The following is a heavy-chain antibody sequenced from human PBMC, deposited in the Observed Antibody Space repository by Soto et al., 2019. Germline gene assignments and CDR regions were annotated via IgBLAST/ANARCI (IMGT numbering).Heavy chain of an antibody. CDR1: GFTFSSYA. D-gene: IGHD3-3*01. J-gene: IGHJ6*02. Sequence: QVQLVESGGGVVQPGRSLRLSCAASGFTFSSYAMHWVRQAPGKGLEWVAVISYDGSNKYYADSVKGRFTIYRDNSKNTLYWQMNSLRAEDTAVYYGTRDFSEWLLYYYYGMDVWGQGTTVTVSS. V-gene: IGHV3-30-3*01. CDR2: ISYDGSNK. CDR3: TRDFSEWLLYYYYGMDV.